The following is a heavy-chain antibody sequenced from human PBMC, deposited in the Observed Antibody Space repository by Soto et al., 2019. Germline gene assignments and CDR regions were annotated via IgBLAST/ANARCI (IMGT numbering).Heavy chain of an antibody. Sequence: GGSLRLSCAASGFTFSSYGMNRVRQAPGKGLEWVSSISSSSSYIYYADSVKGRFTISRDNAKNSLYLQMNSLRAEDTAVYYCASSIVGATTVWGHGTLVTISS. CDR1: GFTFSSYG. CDR3: ASSIVGATTV. CDR2: ISSSSSYI. D-gene: IGHD1-26*01. V-gene: IGHV3-21*01. J-gene: IGHJ4*01.